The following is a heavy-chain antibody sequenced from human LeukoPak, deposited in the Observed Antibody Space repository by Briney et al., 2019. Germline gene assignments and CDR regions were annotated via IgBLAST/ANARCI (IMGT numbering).Heavy chain of an antibody. V-gene: IGHV4-59*01. J-gene: IGHJ3*02. CDR3: ARDQSQKGDAFDI. CDR2: IHYSGST. CDR1: GGSISSYY. Sequence: PSETLSLTCTVSGGSISSYYWSWIRQPPGKGLEWIGYIHYSGSTNYNPSLKSRVTISVDTSRNQFSLKLSPVTAADTAVYYCARDQSQKGDAFDIWGQGTLVTVSS.